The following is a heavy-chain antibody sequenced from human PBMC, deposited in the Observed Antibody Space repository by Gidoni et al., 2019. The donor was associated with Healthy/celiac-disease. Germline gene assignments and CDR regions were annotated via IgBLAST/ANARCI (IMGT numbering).Heavy chain of an antibody. CDR2: IYYSGST. D-gene: IGHD4-17*01. CDR3: ARVPATAGKVSTWGDYGMDV. J-gene: IGHJ6*02. CDR1: GGSVSSGSYY. Sequence: QVQLQESGPGLVKPSETLSLTCTVSGGSVSSGSYYWSWIRQPPGKGLEWIGYIYYSGSTNYNPSLKSRVTISVDTSKNQFSLKLSSVTAADTAVYYCARVPATAGKVSTWGDYGMDVWGQGTTVTVSS. V-gene: IGHV4-61*01.